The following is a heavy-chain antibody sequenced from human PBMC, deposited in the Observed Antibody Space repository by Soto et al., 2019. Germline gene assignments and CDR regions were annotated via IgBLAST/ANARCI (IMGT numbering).Heavy chain of an antibody. CDR3: ARGSYCSGGSCHRPLYYYMDV. J-gene: IGHJ6*03. CDR1: GYTFTSYY. V-gene: IGHV1-46*01. D-gene: IGHD2-15*01. Sequence: ASVKVSCKASGYTFTSYYMHWVRQAPGQGLEWMGIINPSGGSTSYAQKFQGRVTMTRDTSTSTVYMELSSLRSEDTAVYYCARGSYCSGGSCHRPLYYYMDVWGKGTTVTVSS. CDR2: INPSGGST.